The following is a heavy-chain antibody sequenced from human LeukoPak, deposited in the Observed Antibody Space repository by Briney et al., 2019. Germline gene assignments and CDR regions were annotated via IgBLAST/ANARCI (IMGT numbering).Heavy chain of an antibody. Sequence: TSETLSLTCTVSGGSISSGSYYWSWIRQPAGKGLEWIGRIYTSGSTNYNPSLKSRVTMSVDTSKNQFSLKLSSVTAADTAVYYCARDYGHFDYWGQGTLVTVSS. J-gene: IGHJ4*02. CDR2: IYTSGST. CDR1: GGSISSGSYY. CDR3: ARDYGHFDY. V-gene: IGHV4-61*02. D-gene: IGHD4-17*01.